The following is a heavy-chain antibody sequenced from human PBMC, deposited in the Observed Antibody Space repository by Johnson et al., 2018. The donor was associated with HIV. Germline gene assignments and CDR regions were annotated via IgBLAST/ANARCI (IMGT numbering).Heavy chain of an antibody. D-gene: IGHD3-22*01. CDR3: AKDRALTYYYDSSGSDAFDI. Sequence: VQLVESGGGLVKPGGSLRLSCAASGFTFSNAWMSWVRQAPGKGLEWVSAISGSVGSTYYADSVKGRFTISRDNSKNTLYLQMNSLRAEDTAVYYCAKDRALTYYYDSSGSDAFDIWGQGAMVTVSS. CDR2: ISGSVGST. J-gene: IGHJ3*02. V-gene: IGHV3-23*04. CDR1: GFTFSNAW.